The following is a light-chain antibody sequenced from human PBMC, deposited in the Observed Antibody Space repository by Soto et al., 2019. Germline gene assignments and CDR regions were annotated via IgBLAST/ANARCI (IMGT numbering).Light chain of an antibody. CDR1: QDNYKY. J-gene: IGKJ2*01. Sequence: DIQMTQSPSSLSAAVGARVTFTCQASQDNYKYLNWYQQKPGKAPTLLSHDASNMERWVTSRFSGSGPRTDYRLTVDSLQPEATATYYCQQYDHPTYTFGQGTKVDIK. V-gene: IGKV1-33*01. CDR3: QQYDHPTYT. CDR2: DAS.